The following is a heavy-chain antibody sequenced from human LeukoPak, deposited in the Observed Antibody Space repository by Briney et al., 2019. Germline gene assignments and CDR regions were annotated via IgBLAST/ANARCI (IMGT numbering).Heavy chain of an antibody. D-gene: IGHD2-15*01. J-gene: IGHJ4*02. CDR3: ANIRCSGGSCYYFDN. CDR2: INQDGSGK. V-gene: IGHV3-7*03. CDR1: GFTFSTYW. Sequence: GGSLRLSCAASGFTFSTYWMSWIHQAPGKGLEWVANINQDGSGKYHVDSVKGRFTISRDNAKNSQSLQMNSLRAEDTAVYYCANIRCSGGSCYYFDNWGQGTLVTVSS.